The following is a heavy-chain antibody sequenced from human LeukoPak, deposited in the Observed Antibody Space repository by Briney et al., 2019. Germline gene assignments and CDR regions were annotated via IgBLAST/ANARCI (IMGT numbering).Heavy chain of an antibody. V-gene: IGHV4-59*05. CDR1: GDSVSSTY. D-gene: IGHD6-13*01. Sequence: SETLSLTCSVSGDSVSSTYWSWVRQPPGKGLEWIGSIYYSGSTYYNPSLKSRVTISVDTSKNQFSLKLSSVTAADTAVYYCARHVGRYSSSWYFFDYWGQGTLVTVSS. J-gene: IGHJ4*02. CDR2: IYYSGST. CDR3: ARHVGRYSSSWYFFDY.